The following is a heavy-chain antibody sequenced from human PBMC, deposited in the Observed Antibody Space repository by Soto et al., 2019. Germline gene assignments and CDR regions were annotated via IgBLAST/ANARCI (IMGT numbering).Heavy chain of an antibody. CDR1: NYNFDSDG. CDR3: ANRGNPLMDV. CDR2: IYVSNGYT. V-gene: IGHV1-18*01. J-gene: IGHJ6*02. Sequence: VQLVQSGGELKKPGASVKVSCKTSNYNFDSDGITWVRQAPGQGLEWMGWIYVSNGYTNYAQKFEDRVTLTTEISTRTVYMELRSLRSDDTAVYYCANRGNPLMDVWGQGTTVAVSS.